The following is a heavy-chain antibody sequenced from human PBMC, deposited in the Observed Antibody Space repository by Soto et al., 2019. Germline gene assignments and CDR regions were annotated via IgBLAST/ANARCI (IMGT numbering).Heavy chain of an antibody. D-gene: IGHD3-3*01. CDR3: ATSYDSGFDP. J-gene: IGHJ5*02. CDR1: GYSFSSYG. V-gene: IGHV1-18*04. CDR2: ISVNNGNT. Sequence: ASVKVSCKASGYSFSSYGISWVRQAPGQGLDWMGWISVNNGNTDYAPKFQGRVTMTPDTSTSTAYMELRSLRSDDTAVYYCATSYDSGFDPWGQGTLVTVSS.